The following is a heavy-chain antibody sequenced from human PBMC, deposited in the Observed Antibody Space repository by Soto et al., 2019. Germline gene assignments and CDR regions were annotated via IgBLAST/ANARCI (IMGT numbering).Heavy chain of an antibody. CDR2: INSDGSST. D-gene: IGHD3-22*01. Sequence: GGSLRLSCAASGFTFSSYWMHWVRQAPGKGLVWVSRINSDGSSTSYADSVKGRFTISRDNAKNTLYLQMNSLRAEDTAVYYCARDRPQKNTKYYYDSSGYDYWGQGTLVTVSS. CDR3: ARDRPQKNTKYYYDSSGYDY. V-gene: IGHV3-74*01. CDR1: GFTFSSYW. J-gene: IGHJ4*02.